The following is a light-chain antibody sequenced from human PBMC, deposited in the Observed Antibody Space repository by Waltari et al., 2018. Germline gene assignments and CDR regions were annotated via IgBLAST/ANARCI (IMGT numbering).Light chain of an antibody. CDR2: DVT. CDR3: FSQTLDGLVL. J-gene: IGLJ2*01. CDR1: GSAVVASDY. Sequence: QSALTQPASVSGSPGQSITISCSGVGSAVVASDYVSWHQHHPGKAPQVIIYDVTNRPSGVSDRFSASKSANTASLTISRLQPEDEADYYCFSQTLDGLVLFGGGTRLTVL. V-gene: IGLV2-14*03.